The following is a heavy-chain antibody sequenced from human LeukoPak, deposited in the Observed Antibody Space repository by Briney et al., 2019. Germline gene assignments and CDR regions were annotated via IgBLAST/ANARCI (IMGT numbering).Heavy chain of an antibody. Sequence: GGSLRLSCAASGFTFSSYAMSWVRQAPGKGLEWVSAISGGGGTTYYADSVKGRFTISRANSKNTLFLQMNSLRAEDTAVYYCAKDRPGESYYQEFDYWGQGTLVTVSS. J-gene: IGHJ4*02. CDR1: GFTFSSYA. V-gene: IGHV3-23*01. D-gene: IGHD1-26*01. CDR2: ISGGGGTT. CDR3: AKDRPGESYYQEFDY.